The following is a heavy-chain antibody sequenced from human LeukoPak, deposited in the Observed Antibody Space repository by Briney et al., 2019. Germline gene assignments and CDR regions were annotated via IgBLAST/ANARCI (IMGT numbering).Heavy chain of an antibody. CDR1: GGSISSGVYY. CDR3: ARDYDV. V-gene: IGHV4-61*02. Sequence: SETLSLTCTVSGGSISSGVYYWNWIRQPAGKGLEWIGRIYTSGSTNYNPSLTSRVTISLDTSKNQFSLKLSSVTAADTAVYYCARDYDVWGQGTLVTVSS. D-gene: IGHD3-3*01. CDR2: IYTSGST. J-gene: IGHJ4*02.